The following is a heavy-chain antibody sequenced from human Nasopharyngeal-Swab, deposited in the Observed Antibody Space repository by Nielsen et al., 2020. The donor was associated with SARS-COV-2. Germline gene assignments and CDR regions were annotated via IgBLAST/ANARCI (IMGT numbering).Heavy chain of an antibody. V-gene: IGHV1-18*01. CDR1: GYTFTSYG. CDR3: ARDLVDGDYAHYYYYGMDV. J-gene: IGHJ6*02. D-gene: IGHD4-17*01. CDR2: ISAYNGNT. Sequence: ASVKVSCKASGYTFTSYGISWVRQAPGQGLEWMGWISAYNGNTNYAQKLQGRVTMTTDTSTSTAYMALRSLRSDDTAVYYCARDLVDGDYAHYYYYGMDVWGQGTTVTVSS.